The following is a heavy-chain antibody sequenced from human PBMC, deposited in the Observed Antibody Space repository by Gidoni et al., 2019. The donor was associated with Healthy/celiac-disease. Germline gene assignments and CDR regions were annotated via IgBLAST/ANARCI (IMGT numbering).Heavy chain of an antibody. CDR2: MRGSGGST. CDR1: GFPFSIYA. J-gene: IGHJ4*02. D-gene: IGHD6-19*01. Sequence: EVQLVESGGGFVQPGGSLRLSCAASGFPFSIYAMSWVRQAPGKGLVWVAAMRGSGGSTYYADSVKGRFTISRDNAKNTLYLQMNSLRAEDTAVYYCAKDQPIAVAGTSDFDYWGQGTLVTVSS. CDR3: AKDQPIAVAGTSDFDY. V-gene: IGHV3-23*04.